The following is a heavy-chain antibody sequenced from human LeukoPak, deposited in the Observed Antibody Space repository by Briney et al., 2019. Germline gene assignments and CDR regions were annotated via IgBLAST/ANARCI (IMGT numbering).Heavy chain of an antibody. Sequence: PGGSLRLSCAASGFTFSSYGMHWVRQAPGKGLEWVAFIRYDGSNKYYADSVKGRFTISRYNSKNTLYLQMNSLRAEDTAVYYCAKGGRGYSYGSFDYWGQGTLVTVSS. V-gene: IGHV3-30*02. CDR3: AKGGRGYSYGSFDY. CDR2: IRYDGSNK. CDR1: GFTFSSYG. J-gene: IGHJ4*02. D-gene: IGHD5-18*01.